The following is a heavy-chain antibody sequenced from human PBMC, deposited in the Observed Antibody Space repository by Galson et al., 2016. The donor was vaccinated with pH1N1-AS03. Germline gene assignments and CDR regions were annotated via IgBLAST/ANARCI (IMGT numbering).Heavy chain of an antibody. Sequence: SLRLSCAASGFIFSSYCMYWVRQAPGKGLEWVAVIWFDGNDKYYADSVKGRFTISRDNSKNTLYLQMNSLRPEDTALYYCAKAERGGYYFRLTFEIWGQGTMVTVSS. CDR3: AKAERGGYYFRLTFEI. CDR2: IWFDGNDK. V-gene: IGHV3-33*06. D-gene: IGHD3-22*01. J-gene: IGHJ3*02. CDR1: GFIFSSYC.